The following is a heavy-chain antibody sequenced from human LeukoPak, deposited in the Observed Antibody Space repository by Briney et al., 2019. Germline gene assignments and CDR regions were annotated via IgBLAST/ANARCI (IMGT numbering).Heavy chain of an antibody. CDR2: ISWDGGST. Sequence: GGSLRLSCAASGFTFDDYAMHWVRQAPGKGLEWVSLISWDGGSTDYADSVKGRFTISRDNSKKSLYLQMNSVRAEDTALYYCAKGSLAVAGESYFDYWGQGTLVTVSS. V-gene: IGHV3-43D*03. J-gene: IGHJ4*02. D-gene: IGHD6-19*01. CDR3: AKGSLAVAGESYFDY. CDR1: GFTFDDYA.